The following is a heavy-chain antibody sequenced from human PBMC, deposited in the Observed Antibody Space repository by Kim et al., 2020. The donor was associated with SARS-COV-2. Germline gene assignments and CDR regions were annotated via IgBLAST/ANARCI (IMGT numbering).Heavy chain of an antibody. CDR1: GFTFSSYA. Sequence: GGSLRLSCSASGFTFSSYAMHWVRQAPGKGLEYVSAISSNGGSTYYADSVKGRFTISRDNSKNTLYLQMSSLRAEDTAVYYCVKAWGFLEWLLWEYYFDYWGQGTLVTVSS. V-gene: IGHV3-64D*06. CDR3: VKAWGFLEWLLWEYYFDY. D-gene: IGHD3-3*01. CDR2: ISSNGGST. J-gene: IGHJ4*02.